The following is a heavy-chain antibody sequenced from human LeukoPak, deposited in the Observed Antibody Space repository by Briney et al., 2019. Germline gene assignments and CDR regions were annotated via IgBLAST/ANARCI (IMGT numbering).Heavy chain of an antibody. J-gene: IGHJ4*02. V-gene: IGHV4-30-2*01. CDR2: IYHSGST. CDR3: ARGGGYTFGGVIPFDY. Sequence: NPSETLSLTCAVSGGSISSGGYSWSWIRQPPGKGLEWIGYIYHSGSTYYNPSLKSRVTISVDRSKNQFSLKLSSVTAADTAVYYCARGGGYTFGGVIPFDYWGQGTLVTVSS. D-gene: IGHD3-16*02. CDR1: GGSISSGGYS.